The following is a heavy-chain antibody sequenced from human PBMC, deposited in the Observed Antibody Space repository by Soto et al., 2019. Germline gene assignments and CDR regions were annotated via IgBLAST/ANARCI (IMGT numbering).Heavy chain of an antibody. CDR1: GYTFTSYG. J-gene: IGHJ3*02. CDR3: AKGTYDWIFGVVIPPEDAFDI. Sequence: QVQLVQSGAEVKKPGASVKVSCKASGYTFTSYGISWVRQAPGQGLEWMGWISAYNGNTNYAQKLQGRVTMTTDTSTSTAYMELRSLRSDDTAMYNCAKGTYDWIFGVVIPPEDAFDIWGQGTMVTVSS. D-gene: IGHD3-3*01. V-gene: IGHV1-18*01. CDR2: ISAYNGNT.